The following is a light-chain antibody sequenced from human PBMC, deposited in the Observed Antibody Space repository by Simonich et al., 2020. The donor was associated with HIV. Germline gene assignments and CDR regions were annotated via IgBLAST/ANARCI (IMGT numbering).Light chain of an antibody. CDR2: GAS. CDR1: QRISTN. V-gene: IGKV3-15*01. J-gene: IGKJ2*01. Sequence: EIVMTQSPATLSVSPGERATLSCRASQRISTNLAWYQQKPGQAPRILIYGASTRATGVPPRFSGTGSGTEFTLTISSVQSEDFVIYYCQQYNNWPLFFGQGTKLEIK. CDR3: QQYNNWPLF.